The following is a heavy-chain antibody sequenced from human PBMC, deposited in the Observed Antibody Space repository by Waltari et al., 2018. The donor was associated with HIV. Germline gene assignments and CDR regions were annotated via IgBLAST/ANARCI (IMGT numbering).Heavy chain of an antibody. Sequence: QDQLIPSGTEVKEPGASRRVSCRASGYPFIGSFIHWVRQAPGQGLEWMGDLNPRSGDTEYAQKFRGRVTLTGDTSVNTAYLDLKGLRFDDTATYFCHRPWDSDHWGSDLWGQGTLVIVS. D-gene: IGHD3-16*01. CDR1: GYPFIGSF. V-gene: IGHV1-2*02. CDR2: LNPRSGDT. J-gene: IGHJ4*01. CDR3: HRPWDSDHWGSDL.